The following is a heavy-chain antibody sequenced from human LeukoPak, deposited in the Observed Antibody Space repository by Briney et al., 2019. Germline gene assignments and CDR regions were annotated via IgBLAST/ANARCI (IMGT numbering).Heavy chain of an antibody. V-gene: IGHV4-4*07. Sequence: SETLSLTCTVSGGSISSYYWSWIRQPAGKGLEWIGRIYISGSTNYNPSLKSRVIMSVDTSKNQFSLKLSSVTAADTAVYYCARDGLQYYYGSGSYIEHQDAFDIWGQGTMVTVSS. CDR1: GGSISSYY. CDR3: ARDGLQYYYGSGSYIEHQDAFDI. CDR2: IYISGST. D-gene: IGHD3-10*01. J-gene: IGHJ3*02.